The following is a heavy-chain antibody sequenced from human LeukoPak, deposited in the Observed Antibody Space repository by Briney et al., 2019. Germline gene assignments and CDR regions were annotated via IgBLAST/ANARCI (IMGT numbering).Heavy chain of an antibody. Sequence: PGGSLRLSCAASGFTFSDYAMSWVRQAPGKGLEWVSAVNGRGGSTYYAESVKGRFTISRDNSKNTVYLQMHSLRAEDTAIIYCAKNRAEPDGHYYFDYWGQGALVTVSS. D-gene: IGHD5-24*01. CDR2: VNGRGGST. CDR1: GFTFSDYA. V-gene: IGHV3-23*01. J-gene: IGHJ4*02. CDR3: AKNRAEPDGHYYFDY.